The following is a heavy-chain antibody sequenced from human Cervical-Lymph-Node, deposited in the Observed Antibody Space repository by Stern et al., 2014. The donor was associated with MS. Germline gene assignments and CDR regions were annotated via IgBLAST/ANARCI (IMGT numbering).Heavy chain of an antibody. V-gene: IGHV5-10-1*01. Sequence: PSFQGHVTISADKSISTAYLQWSSLKASDTAMYYCARQSLRAAHDYWGQGTLVTVSS. J-gene: IGHJ4*02. CDR3: ARQSLRAAHDY.